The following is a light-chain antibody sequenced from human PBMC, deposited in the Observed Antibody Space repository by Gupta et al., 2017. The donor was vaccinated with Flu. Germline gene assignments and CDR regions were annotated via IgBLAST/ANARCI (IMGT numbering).Light chain of an antibody. V-gene: IGLV1-51*02. CDR3: GTWDTSLSGEV. Sequence: QSVLTQPPSMAAAPGQKVTISCSGSNSNIGNTYVAWYQQVPGTAPKLLIYENNTRPSGIPDRFSGSKSGTSATLDITGLQTGDEADYYCGTWDTSLSGEVFGGGTKLTVL. CDR2: ENN. CDR1: NSNIGNTY. J-gene: IGLJ2*01.